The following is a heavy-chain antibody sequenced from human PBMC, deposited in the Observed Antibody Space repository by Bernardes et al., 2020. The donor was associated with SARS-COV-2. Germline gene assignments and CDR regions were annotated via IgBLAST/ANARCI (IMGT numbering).Heavy chain of an antibody. J-gene: IGHJ6*02. V-gene: IGHV3-33*01. CDR3: ARDVEQLVRWNYYGMDV. CDR2: IWYDGSNK. CDR1: GFTFSSYG. Sequence: SLRLSCAASGFTFSSYGMHWVRQAPGKGLEWVAVIWYDGSNKYYADSVKGRFTISRDNSKNTLYLQMNSLRAEDTAVYYCARDVEQLVRWNYYGMDVWGQGTTVTVSS. D-gene: IGHD6-6*01.